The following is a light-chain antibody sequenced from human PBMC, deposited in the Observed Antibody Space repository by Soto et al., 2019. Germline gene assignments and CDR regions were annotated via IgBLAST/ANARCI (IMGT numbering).Light chain of an antibody. CDR2: GAS. CDR1: QSFSSAY. J-gene: IGKJ1*01. Sequence: EIVLTQSPGTLSLFPGERATFSCRASQSFSSAYLAWYQQKPGQAPRLLIYGASNRATGIPDRFSGSGSGTDFALTISRLEPEDSAVYYCQQYDSSPRPFGQGNKVEI. V-gene: IGKV3-20*01. CDR3: QQYDSSPRP.